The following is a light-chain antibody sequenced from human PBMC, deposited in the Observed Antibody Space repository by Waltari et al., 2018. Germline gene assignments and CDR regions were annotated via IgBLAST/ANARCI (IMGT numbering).Light chain of an antibody. CDR2: DAS. CDR1: QDIRNY. Sequence: DIQMTQSPPSLSASVGDRVTITCQASQDIRNYLNWYQQKAGKAPKHLIYDASKLETGVPSRFSGSGSGTDFTFTISSRQPEDIATYYCQQFDTPLSFGGGTKVEIK. J-gene: IGKJ4*01. CDR3: QQFDTPLS. V-gene: IGKV1-33*01.